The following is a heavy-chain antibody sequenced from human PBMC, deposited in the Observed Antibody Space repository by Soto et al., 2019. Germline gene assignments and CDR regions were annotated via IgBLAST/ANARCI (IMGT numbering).Heavy chain of an antibody. D-gene: IGHD7-27*01. J-gene: IGHJ6*02. CDR2: IIPISSTT. CDR3: TKKLGSDPFGFYGLDV. Sequence: QVELVQSGAEVKKPGSSVKVSCKASGGNFITFAISWVRQAPGQGLEWMGEIIPISSTTKSAHKFKARVTISVDGSSSTVHMELRSMKSEDTAIYFCTKKLGSDPFGFYGLDVWGQGTTVTVSS. V-gene: IGHV1-69*01. CDR1: GGNFITFA.